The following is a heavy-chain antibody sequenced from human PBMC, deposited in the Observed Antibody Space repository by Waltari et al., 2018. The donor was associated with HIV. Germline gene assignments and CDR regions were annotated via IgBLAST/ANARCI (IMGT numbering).Heavy chain of an antibody. D-gene: IGHD2-15*01. CDR3: AKSDIDYGMDV. J-gene: IGHJ6*02. Sequence: EVQLVESGGGLVQPGRSLRLSCAASGFTFDDYAMHWVRQVPGKGLEWVPGITWNSGRTGYADSVKGRFIISRDNAKNSLYLQMNSLRVEDTALYYCAKSDIDYGMDVWGQGTTVTVSS. V-gene: IGHV3-9*01. CDR2: ITWNSGRT. CDR1: GFTFDDYA.